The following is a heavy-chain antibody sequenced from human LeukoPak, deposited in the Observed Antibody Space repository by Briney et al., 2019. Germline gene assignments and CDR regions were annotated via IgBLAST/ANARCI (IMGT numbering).Heavy chain of an antibody. CDR2: ITVSGGTT. J-gene: IGHJ4*02. D-gene: IGHD6-19*01. CDR3: AKGQWLPRDY. Sequence: PGGSLRLSCAASVFTFSRYAMSWVRQAPANGLQRVSAITVSGGTTYYADSLKGRFFISRDNSKNTLDLQMNILSAEATAVYYCAKGQWLPRDYWGQGNLVTVSS. CDR1: VFTFSRYA. V-gene: IGHV3-23*01.